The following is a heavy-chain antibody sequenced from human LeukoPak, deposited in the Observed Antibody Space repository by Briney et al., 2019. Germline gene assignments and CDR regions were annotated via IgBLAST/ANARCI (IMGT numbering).Heavy chain of an antibody. Sequence: GGSLRLSCAASGFIFKDYWMIWVRQAPGKGLEWVANIKQDGSEKYYVDSVKGRFTISRDNAKNSLYLQMNTLRAEDTAMYYCAKDAQPRSRWFDPWGQGTLVAVSS. CDR3: AKDAQPRSRWFDP. J-gene: IGHJ5*02. D-gene: IGHD3-16*01. CDR1: GFIFKDYW. CDR2: IKQDGSEK. V-gene: IGHV3-7*03.